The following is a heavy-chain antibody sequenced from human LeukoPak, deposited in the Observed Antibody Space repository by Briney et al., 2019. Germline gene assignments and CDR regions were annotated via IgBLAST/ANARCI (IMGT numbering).Heavy chain of an antibody. J-gene: IGHJ4*02. V-gene: IGHV4-34*01. CDR3: ARGRGYSSTG. D-gene: IGHD6-19*01. CDR1: SGSFSGYY. CDR2: ISHSGST. Sequence: SSETLSLTCAVNSGSFSGYYWSWIRQPPGKGLEWIGEISHSGSTNYSPSLKSRVTISVDTSKKQFSLKLSTVTAADTAVYYCARGRGYSSTGWGQGTLVTVSS.